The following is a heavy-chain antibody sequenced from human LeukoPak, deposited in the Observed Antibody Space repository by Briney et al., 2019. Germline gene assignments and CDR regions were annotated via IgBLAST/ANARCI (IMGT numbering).Heavy chain of an antibody. D-gene: IGHD4-23*01. V-gene: IGHV3-53*01. CDR2: IYSGGST. Sequence: GGSLRLSCAASGFTVSSNYMSWVRQAPGKGLEWVSVIYSGGSTYYADSVKGRFTVSRDNSKNTLYLQMNSLRAEDTAVYYCARDQDYGGPHYGMDVWGLGTTVTVSS. J-gene: IGHJ6*02. CDR3: ARDQDYGGPHYGMDV. CDR1: GFTVSSNY.